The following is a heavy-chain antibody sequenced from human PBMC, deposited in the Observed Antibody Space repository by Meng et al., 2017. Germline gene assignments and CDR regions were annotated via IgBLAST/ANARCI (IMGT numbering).Heavy chain of an antibody. V-gene: IGHV3-30*01. CDR2: ISYDGSNK. D-gene: IGHD3-22*01. CDR1: GFTFSSYA. CDR3: ARDPYYYDSSGRGNYFDY. J-gene: IGHJ4*02. Sequence: GESLKISCAASGFTFSSYAMHWVRQAPGKGLEWVAVISYDGSNKYYADSVKGRFTISRDNSKNTLYLQMNSLRAEDTAVYYCARDPYYYDSSGRGNYFDYWGQGTLVTVSS.